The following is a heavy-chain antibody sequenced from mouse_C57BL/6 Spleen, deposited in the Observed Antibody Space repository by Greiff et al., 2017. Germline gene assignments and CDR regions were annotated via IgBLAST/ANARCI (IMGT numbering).Heavy chain of an antibody. D-gene: IGHD1-1*01. Sequence: QVQLKQSGAELVRPGASVTLSCKASGYTFTDYEMHWVKQTPVHGLEWIGAIDPEIGGTAYNQKFKGKAILTADKSSSTAYMELRSLTSEDSAVYYCTSSVVAKGYYFDYWGQGTTLTVSS. V-gene: IGHV1-15*01. J-gene: IGHJ2*01. CDR3: TSSVVAKGYYFDY. CDR2: IDPEIGGT. CDR1: GYTFTDYE.